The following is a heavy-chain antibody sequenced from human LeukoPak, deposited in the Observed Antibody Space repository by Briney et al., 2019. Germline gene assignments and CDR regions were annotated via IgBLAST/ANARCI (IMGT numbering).Heavy chain of an antibody. D-gene: IGHD5/OR15-5a*01. CDR1: GGSISSSYYY. CDR3: ARLGILRDYYYYGMDV. CDR2: IYYSGST. V-gene: IGHV4-39*01. Sequence: SETLSLTCTVSGGSISSSYYYWGWIRQPPGKGLEWIGSIYYSGSTYYNPSLKSRVAISVDTSKNQFSLKLSSVTAADTAVYYCARLGILRDYYYYGMDVWGQGTTVTVSS. J-gene: IGHJ6*02.